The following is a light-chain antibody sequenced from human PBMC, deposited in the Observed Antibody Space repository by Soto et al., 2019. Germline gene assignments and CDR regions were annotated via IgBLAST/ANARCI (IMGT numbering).Light chain of an antibody. J-gene: IGLJ2*01. Sequence: QSALTQPASVSGSPGQSITISCTGSSSDDGTYNQVSWYQQHAGKVPKLMIYDVSNRPSGISDRFSGSKSGNTASLTISGLQAEDEADYYCSSYTSSSTVVFGGGTKVTVL. CDR3: SSYTSSSTVV. V-gene: IGLV2-14*01. CDR2: DVS. CDR1: SSDDGTYNQ.